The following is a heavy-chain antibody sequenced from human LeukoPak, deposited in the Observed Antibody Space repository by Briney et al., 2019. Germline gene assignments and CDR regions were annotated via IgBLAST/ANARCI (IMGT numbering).Heavy chain of an antibody. V-gene: IGHV3-21*04. CDR3: AKGGIAANLYYYYYMDV. Sequence: GGSLRLSCAASGFTFSSYSMNWVRQAPRKGLEWVSSISSSSSYIYYADSVKGRFTISRDNAKNSLYLQMNSLRAEDTAVYYCAKGGIAANLYYYYYMDVWGKGTTVTVSS. CDR2: ISSSSSYI. J-gene: IGHJ6*03. D-gene: IGHD6-13*01. CDR1: GFTFSSYS.